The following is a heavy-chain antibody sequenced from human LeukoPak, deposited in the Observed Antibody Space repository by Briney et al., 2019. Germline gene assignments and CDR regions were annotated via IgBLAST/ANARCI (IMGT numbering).Heavy chain of an antibody. D-gene: IGHD3-22*01. V-gene: IGHV1-18*01. Sequence: ASVKVSCKASGYTFTSYDINWVRQAPGQGLEWMGWISAYNGNTNYAQKLQGRVTMTTDTSTSTAYMELRSLRSDDTAVYYCARNYYDGSGYSLDYWGQGTLVTVSS. CDR2: ISAYNGNT. J-gene: IGHJ4*02. CDR1: GYTFTSYD. CDR3: ARNYYDGSGYSLDY.